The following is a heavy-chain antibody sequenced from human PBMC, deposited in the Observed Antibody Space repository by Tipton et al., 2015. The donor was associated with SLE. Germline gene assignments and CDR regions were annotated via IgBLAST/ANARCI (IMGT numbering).Heavy chain of an antibody. CDR2: IYYSGST. CDR3: ASQNSMRGDAFDT. V-gene: IGHV4-39*07. J-gene: IGHJ3*02. CDR1: GGSISSRRYY. Sequence: LRLSCTVSGGSISSRRYYWGWIRQPPGKGLEWIGSIYYSGSTYYNPSLKSRVPISVDTSKNQFSLKLSSVTAADTAVYYWASQNSMRGDAFDTWGQGTMVTVSS. D-gene: IGHD2-21*01.